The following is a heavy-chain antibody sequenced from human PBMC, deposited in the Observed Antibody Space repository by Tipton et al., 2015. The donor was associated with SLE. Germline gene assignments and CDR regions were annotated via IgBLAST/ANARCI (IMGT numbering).Heavy chain of an antibody. D-gene: IGHD1-26*01. CDR2: IKEDGSEK. Sequence: SLRLSCAASGFTFRDSWLNWAARPPGKGLGGVPNIKEDGSEKHYVDSVKDRLTITRDTAKNSLYLQMNSLRAEDTAVYYCARARGPIGFRRDNYFDSWGQGTLVTVSS. J-gene: IGHJ5*01. CDR1: GFTFRDSW. CDR3: ARARGPIGFRRDNYFDS. V-gene: IGHV3-7*01.